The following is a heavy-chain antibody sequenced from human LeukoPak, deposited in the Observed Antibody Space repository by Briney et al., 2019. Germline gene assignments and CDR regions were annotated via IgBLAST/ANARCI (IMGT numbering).Heavy chain of an antibody. CDR2: INPSGGST. J-gene: IGHJ4*02. V-gene: IGHV1-46*01. CDR3: ARDLTRAGYCSSTSCYVPRDFDY. Sequence: ASVTVSCKASGYTFTSYYMHWVRQAPGQGLEWMGIINPSGGSTSYAQKFQGRVTMTRDTSTSTVYMELSSLRSEDTAVYYCARDLTRAGYCSSTSCYVPRDFDYWGQGTLVTVSS. D-gene: IGHD2-2*01. CDR1: GYTFTSYY.